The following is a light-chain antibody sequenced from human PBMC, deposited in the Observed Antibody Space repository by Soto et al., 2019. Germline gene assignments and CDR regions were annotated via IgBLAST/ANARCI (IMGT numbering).Light chain of an antibody. Sequence: EIVMTQSPATLSVSPGERATLSCRASQSVSSNLAWYQQKPGQVPRLLIYGASTRATGIPARFSGSGSGTEFTLTISSLQSEDLAVDFCQQYNNWPPTWTLGQGNKVDIK. CDR3: QQYNNWPPTWT. V-gene: IGKV3-15*01. CDR2: GAS. CDR1: QSVSSN. J-gene: IGKJ1*01.